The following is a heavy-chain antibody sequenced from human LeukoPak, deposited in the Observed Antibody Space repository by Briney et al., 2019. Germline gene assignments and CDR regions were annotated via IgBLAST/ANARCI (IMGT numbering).Heavy chain of an antibody. CDR1: GFTFSSYA. Sequence: PGGSLRLSCAASGFTFSSYALSWVRLGPGKGLEWVSGFSATDATTQYADFVKGRFIISGDNSNNMLFLQMNSLRAEDTAVYYCARSQTAAAGTGAFDTWGQGTKVTVSS. CDR2: FSATDATT. D-gene: IGHD6-13*01. V-gene: IGHV3-23*01. CDR3: ARSQTAAAGTGAFDT. J-gene: IGHJ3*02.